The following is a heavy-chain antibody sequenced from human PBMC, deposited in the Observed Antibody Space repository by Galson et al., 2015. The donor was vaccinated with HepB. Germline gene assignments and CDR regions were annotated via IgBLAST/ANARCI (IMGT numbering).Heavy chain of an antibody. J-gene: IGHJ4*02. CDR2: ISGSGGST. V-gene: IGHV3-23*01. D-gene: IGHD3-10*01. CDR3: AKDQEAGELLYGLDY. CDR1: GFTFSSYA. Sequence: SLRLSCAASGFTFSSYAMSWVRQAPGKGLEWVSAISGSGGSTYYADSVKGRFTISRDNSKNTLYLQMNSLRAEDTAVYYCAKDQEAGELLYGLDYWGQGTLVTVSS.